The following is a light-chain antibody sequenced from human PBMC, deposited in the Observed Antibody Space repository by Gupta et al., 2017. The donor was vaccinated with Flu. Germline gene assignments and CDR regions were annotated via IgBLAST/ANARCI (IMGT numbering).Light chain of an antibody. CDR1: QSIDTW. V-gene: IGKV1-5*03. J-gene: IGKJ1*01. CDR2: KGS. Sequence: DIQMHQSPSTLSASVGDRVTITCRASQSIDTWLSWYQQKPGKAPTLLIYKGSNFQSWVPSRCSGSGSGTPFTLTIIRFQPYDFATYYCQQYKSFWTFGQGTKVEVK. CDR3: QQYKSFWT.